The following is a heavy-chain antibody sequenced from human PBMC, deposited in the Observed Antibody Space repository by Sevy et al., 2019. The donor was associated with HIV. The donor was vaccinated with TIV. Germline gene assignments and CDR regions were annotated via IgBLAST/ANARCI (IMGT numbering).Heavy chain of an antibody. Sequence: GGCLRLSCAASGFTFSDYYMSWVRQAPGKGLEWIAYISNSGRTTHNADSVDGRFTISRDNAKNSLYLQMNSLRVEDTAVYYCVRDRSASWIDAFDIWGRGARVTVSS. CDR2: ISNSGRTT. V-gene: IGHV3-11*04. D-gene: IGHD2-2*03. CDR3: VRDRSASWIDAFDI. J-gene: IGHJ3*02. CDR1: GFTFSDYY.